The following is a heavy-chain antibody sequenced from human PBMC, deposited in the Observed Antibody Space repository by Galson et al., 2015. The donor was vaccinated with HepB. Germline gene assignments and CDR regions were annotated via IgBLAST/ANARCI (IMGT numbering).Heavy chain of an antibody. CDR1: GFTFSNYW. J-gene: IGHJ4*02. CDR3: AKSGRGYCSGGSCYYFDY. CDR2: MSYDGSNK. Sequence: SLRLSCAASGFTFSNYWMNWVRQAPGEGLEWVAVMSYDGSNKYYADSVKGRFTISRDNSKNTLYLQMNSLRAEDTAVYYCAKSGRGYCSGGSCYYFDYWGQGTLVTVSS. V-gene: IGHV3-30*18. D-gene: IGHD2-15*01.